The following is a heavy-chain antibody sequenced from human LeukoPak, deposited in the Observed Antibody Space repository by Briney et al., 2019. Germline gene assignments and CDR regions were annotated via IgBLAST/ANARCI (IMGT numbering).Heavy chain of an antibody. CDR1: GFTLSSYS. CDR2: IWYDGSSK. Sequence: QAGGSLRLSCAASGFTLSSYSMNWVRQAPGKGLEWVAVIWYDGSSKYYADYVKGRFTISKDKSKNTLYLQMNNLRTEDTAVYYCARDYCGGDCYVDYWGQGTLVTVSS. D-gene: IGHD2-21*02. V-gene: IGHV3-33*08. CDR3: ARDYCGGDCYVDY. J-gene: IGHJ4*02.